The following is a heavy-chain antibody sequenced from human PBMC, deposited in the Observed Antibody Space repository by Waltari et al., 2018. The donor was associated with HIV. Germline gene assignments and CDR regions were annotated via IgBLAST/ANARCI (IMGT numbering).Heavy chain of an antibody. J-gene: IGHJ4*02. D-gene: IGHD3-9*01. CDR1: GGSISSSNW. CDR2: IYHSGST. CDR3: ATYYDILTGYYRGYFDY. Sequence: QVQLQESGPGLVKPSGTLSLTCAVSGGSISSSNWWSWVRQPPGKGLEWIGEIYHSGSTNYNPALKSRVTISVDKSKNQFSLKLSSVTAADTAVYYCATYYDILTGYYRGYFDYWGQGTLVTVSS. V-gene: IGHV4-4*02.